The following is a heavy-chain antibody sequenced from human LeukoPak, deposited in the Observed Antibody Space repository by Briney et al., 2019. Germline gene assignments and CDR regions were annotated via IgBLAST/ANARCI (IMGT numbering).Heavy chain of an antibody. CDR2: IDHSGST. Sequence: ASETLSLTCAVYGGSFSGYYWSWTRQPPGKGLEWIGEIDHSGSTNYNPSLKSRVTISVDTSKNQFSLKLSSVTAADTAVYYCARDRDYFDYWGQGTLVTVSS. CDR1: GGSFSGYY. D-gene: IGHD1-14*01. J-gene: IGHJ4*02. V-gene: IGHV4-34*01. CDR3: ARDRDYFDY.